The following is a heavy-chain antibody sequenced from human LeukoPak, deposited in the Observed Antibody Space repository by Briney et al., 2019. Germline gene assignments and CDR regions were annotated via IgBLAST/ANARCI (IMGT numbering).Heavy chain of an antibody. Sequence: PSETLSLTCTVSGGSISSYYWSWIRQLPGKGLEWIGYIYYSGSTNYNPSLKSRVTISVDTSKNQFSLKLNSVTAADTAVYYCARHDGRYSSGWDFDYWGQGTLVTVSS. V-gene: IGHV4-59*08. CDR2: IYYSGST. D-gene: IGHD6-19*01. J-gene: IGHJ4*02. CDR3: ARHDGRYSSGWDFDY. CDR1: GGSISSYY.